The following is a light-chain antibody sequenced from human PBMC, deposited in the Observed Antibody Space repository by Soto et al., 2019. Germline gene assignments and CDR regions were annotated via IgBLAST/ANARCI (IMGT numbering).Light chain of an antibody. CDR1: QRVYSN. Sequence: ELFMTQSACTLSVSSGESATLSCRASQRVYSNLAWYQQRPGQAPRLLIYGASTRATGVPARFSGRGSGTEFTLTISSLQSEDFAVYYCQQYNSWPPITFGQGTRLEIK. CDR3: QQYNSWPPIT. V-gene: IGKV3-15*01. J-gene: IGKJ5*01. CDR2: GAS.